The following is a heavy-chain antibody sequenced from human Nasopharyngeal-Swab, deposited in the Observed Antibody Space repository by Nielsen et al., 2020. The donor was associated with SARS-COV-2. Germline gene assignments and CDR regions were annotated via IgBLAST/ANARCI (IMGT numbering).Heavy chain of an antibody. D-gene: IGHD3-3*01. CDR2: ISGSGGST. CDR3: AKEHPSTIFGVVLGRWFDP. V-gene: IGHV3-23*01. Sequence: GESLKISCAASGFTFSSYAMSWVRQAPGKGLEWVSAISGSGGSTYYADSVKGRFTISRDNSKNTLYLQMNSLRAEDTAVYYCAKEHPSTIFGVVLGRWFDPWGQGTLVTVSS. J-gene: IGHJ5*02. CDR1: GFTFSSYA.